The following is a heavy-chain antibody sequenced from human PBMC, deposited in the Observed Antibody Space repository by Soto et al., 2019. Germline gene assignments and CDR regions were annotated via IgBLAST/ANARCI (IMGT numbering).Heavy chain of an antibody. CDR3: VMVDNYVTPTPQDV. CDR2: ISPYTGNT. D-gene: IGHD3-16*01. Sequence: QVQLVQSGDEVKKPGASVKVSCKASGYIFVNYGIAWVRQAPGQGLEWMGWISPYTGNTHSATKVPGSLTMTTDTPTTTAYMDLGSLTSADPAVYYCVMVDNYVTPTPQDVWGQGTTVTVSS. V-gene: IGHV1-18*01. CDR1: GYIFVNYG. J-gene: IGHJ6*02.